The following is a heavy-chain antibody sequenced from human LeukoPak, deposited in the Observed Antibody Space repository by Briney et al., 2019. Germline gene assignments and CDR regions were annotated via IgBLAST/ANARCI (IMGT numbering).Heavy chain of an antibody. J-gene: IGHJ4*01. CDR3: AGINDRGGYFYYVDY. CDR2: IYDSGSA. Sequence: PSETLSLDCTVSGDSISGQYWSWIRQPPGKGLEWIGYIYDSGSANANPSLKSRVTISIDPSKNQFFLSLSSVTAADTAVYYCAGINDRGGYFYYVDYWGHGTLVTVS. CDR1: GDSISGQY. D-gene: IGHD3-22*01. V-gene: IGHV4-59*11.